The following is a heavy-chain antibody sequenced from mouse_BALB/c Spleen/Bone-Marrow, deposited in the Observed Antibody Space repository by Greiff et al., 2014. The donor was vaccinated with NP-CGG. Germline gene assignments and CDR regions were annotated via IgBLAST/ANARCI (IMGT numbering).Heavy chain of an antibody. V-gene: IGHV4-1*02. D-gene: IGHD4-1*01. CDR3: ARGDWAWFVY. Sequence: AAAAVDFSRYWMSWVRQAPGKGLEWIGEINPGSSTINYTPSLKDKFIISRDNAKNTLYLQMSKVRSEDTALYYCARGDWAWFVYWGQGTLVTVSA. J-gene: IGHJ3*01. CDR1: AVDFSRYW. CDR2: INPGSSTI.